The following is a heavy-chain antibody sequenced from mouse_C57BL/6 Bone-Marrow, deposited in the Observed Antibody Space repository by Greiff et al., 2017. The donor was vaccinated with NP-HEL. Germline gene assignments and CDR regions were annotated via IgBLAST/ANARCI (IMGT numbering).Heavy chain of an antibody. CDR2: IDPENGDT. V-gene: IGHV14-4*01. CDR3: TTSPTRGVITTTYDY. Sequence: VQLQQSGAELVRPGASVKLSCTASGFNIKDDYMHWVKQRPEQGLEWIGWIDPENGDTEYASKFPGKATITADTSSNTAYLLLSSLTSEDTAVYYCTTSPTRGVITTTYDYWGQGTTLTVSS. D-gene: IGHD1-1*01. CDR1: GFNIKDDY. J-gene: IGHJ2*01.